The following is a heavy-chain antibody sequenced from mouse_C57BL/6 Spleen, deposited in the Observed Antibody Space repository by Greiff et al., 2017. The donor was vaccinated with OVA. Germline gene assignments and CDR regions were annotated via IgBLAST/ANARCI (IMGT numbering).Heavy chain of an antibody. Sequence: VQLQQPGPELVKPGASVKISCKASGYTFTDYYMNWVKQSHGKSLEWIGDINPNNGGTSYNQKFKGKATLTVDKSSSTAYMELRSLTSEDSAVYYCARLVYYFDYWGQGTTLTVSS. V-gene: IGHV1-26*01. CDR2: INPNNGGT. CDR1: GYTFTDYY. CDR3: ARLVYYFDY. J-gene: IGHJ2*01.